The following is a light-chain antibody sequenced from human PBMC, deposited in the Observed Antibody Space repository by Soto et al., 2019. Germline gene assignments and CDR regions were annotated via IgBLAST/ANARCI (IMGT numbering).Light chain of an antibody. CDR1: QSVSSN. Sequence: EIVLTQSPVTLSLSPGERATLSCRASQSVSSNLAWYQQKPGQAPRLLIYGASTRATGIPDRFSGSGSGTDFTLTISRLEPEDFAVYFCQRYGSSPLITFGQGTRLEIK. V-gene: IGKV3-20*01. J-gene: IGKJ5*01. CDR2: GAS. CDR3: QRYGSSPLIT.